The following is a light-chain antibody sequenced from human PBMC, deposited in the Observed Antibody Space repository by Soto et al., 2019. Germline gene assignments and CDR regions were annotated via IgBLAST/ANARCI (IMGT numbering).Light chain of an antibody. Sequence: ELVMTQSPVTLSVSPGEGATLSCRASQSVTSNYLAWYQQKPGQAPRLLIYGVSSRATGIPDRFSGSGSGTDFTLTISRLEPEDFGVYYCQQYCKWPLTFGGGTMVEIK. J-gene: IGKJ4*01. CDR1: QSVTSNY. CDR3: QQYCKWPLT. CDR2: GVS. V-gene: IGKV3-20*01.